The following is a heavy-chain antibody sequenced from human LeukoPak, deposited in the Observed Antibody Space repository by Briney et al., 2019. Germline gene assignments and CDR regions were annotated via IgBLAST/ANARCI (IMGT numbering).Heavy chain of an antibody. CDR1: GYSISSGYY. J-gene: IGHJ4*02. CDR2: IYHSGST. D-gene: IGHD3-10*01. Sequence: SETLSLTCAVSGYSISSGYYWGWIRQPPGKGLEWIGSIYHSGSTYYNPSLKSRVTISVDTSKNQFSLKLSSVTAADTAVYYCARDREFDYGSGTTPFDYWGQGTLVTVPS. V-gene: IGHV4-38-2*02. CDR3: ARDREFDYGSGTTPFDY.